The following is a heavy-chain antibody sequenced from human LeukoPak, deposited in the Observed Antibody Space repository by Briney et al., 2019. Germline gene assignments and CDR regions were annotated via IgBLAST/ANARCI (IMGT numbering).Heavy chain of an antibody. CDR3: ARGEIFCSGGSCGDAFDI. CDR1: GFTFSDYY. D-gene: IGHD2-15*01. J-gene: IGHJ3*02. Sequence: NAGGSLRLSCAASGFTFSDYYMSRIRQAPGKGLEWVSYISSSGSTIYYADSVKGRFTISRDNAKNSLYLQMNSLRAEDTAVYYCARGEIFCSGGSCGDAFDIWGQGTMVTVSS. CDR2: ISSSGSTI. V-gene: IGHV3-11*04.